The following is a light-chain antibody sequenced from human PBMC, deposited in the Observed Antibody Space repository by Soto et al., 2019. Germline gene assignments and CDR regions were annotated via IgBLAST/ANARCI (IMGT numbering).Light chain of an antibody. CDR2: DVN. CDR3: TSWTTSTTMI. J-gene: IGLJ2*01. CDR1: RSDIGAYNF. Sequence: QSALTQPASVSGSPGQSITISCTGTRSDIGAYNFVSWYQQHPGEVPKLMLYDVNVRPSGVSNRFSGSKSGNTASLTISGLQAEDEADCYCTSWTTSTTMIFGGGTKVTVL. V-gene: IGLV2-14*03.